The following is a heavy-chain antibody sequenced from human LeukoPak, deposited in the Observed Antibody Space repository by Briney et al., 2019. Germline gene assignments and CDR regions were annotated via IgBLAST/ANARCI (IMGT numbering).Heavy chain of an antibody. CDR1: GYTFTGYY. Sequence: ASVKVSCKASGYTFTGYYMHWVRQAPGQGLEWMGWISAYNGNTNYAQKLQGRVTMTTDTSTSTAYMELRSLRSDDTAVYYCARGSDYYDSSGYYYGWGQGTLVTVSS. CDR3: ARGSDYYDSSGYYYG. V-gene: IGHV1-18*04. J-gene: IGHJ4*02. CDR2: ISAYNGNT. D-gene: IGHD3-22*01.